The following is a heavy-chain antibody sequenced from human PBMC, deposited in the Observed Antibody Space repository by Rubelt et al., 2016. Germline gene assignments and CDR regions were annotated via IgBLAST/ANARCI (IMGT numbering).Heavy chain of an antibody. J-gene: IGHJ4*02. D-gene: IGHD3-10*01. CDR2: ISSDNGNT. CDR3: ATDLPPRFGGH. Sequence: QVQLVQSGAEVKKPGASVKVSCKASGYTFTSYGISWVRQAPGQGLEWMGWISSDNGNTNYAQKLEGRGTMTTDTSTGTAYMELRSLRADDTAVYYCATDLPPRFGGHWGQGTLVTVSS. V-gene: IGHV1-18*01. CDR1: GYTFTSYG.